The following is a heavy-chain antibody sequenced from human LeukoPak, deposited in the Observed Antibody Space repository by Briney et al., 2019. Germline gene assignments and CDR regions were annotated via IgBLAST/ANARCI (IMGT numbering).Heavy chain of an antibody. CDR3: ARLAGRLVTLGY. V-gene: IGHV1-18*04. J-gene: IGHJ4*02. CDR1: GYASTSYG. D-gene: IGHD3-9*01. Sequence: ASVKVSCKASGYASTSYGISGVRQAPGQGREWMGWISAYNGNTNYTQKLQGRVTMTTDTSTSTAYMELRSLRSDDTAVYYCARLAGRLVTLGYWGQGTLVTVSS. CDR2: ISAYNGNT.